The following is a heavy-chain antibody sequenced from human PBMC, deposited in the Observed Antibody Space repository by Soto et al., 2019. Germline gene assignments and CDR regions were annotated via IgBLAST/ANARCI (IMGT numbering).Heavy chain of an antibody. V-gene: IGHV4-4*07. CDR3: ARDDYKDGGNNWFDP. D-gene: IGHD3-16*01. J-gene: IGHJ5*02. Sequence: QVQLQQSGPGLVKASETLSLTCTVSGGSITNYYWSWIRQPAGKGLEWIGRMYTKERTNYNLSFKSRVTMSVGTSKNQFSLKLNAVTAADTAVYYCARDDYKDGGNNWFDPWGQGTLVTVSS. CDR2: MYTKERT. CDR1: GGSITNYY.